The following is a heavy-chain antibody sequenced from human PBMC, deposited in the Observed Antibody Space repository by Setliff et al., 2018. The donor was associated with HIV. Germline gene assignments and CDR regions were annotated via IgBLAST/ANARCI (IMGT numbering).Heavy chain of an antibody. CDR2: ISGFNGNT. CDR3: ARGGSSSRYYYYYMDV. CDR1: AYSFSKYG. Sequence: ASVKVSCKASAYSFSKYGISWVRQAPGQGLEWMGWISGFNGNTKYGQNFQGRVTMTMDTSTSTVYMELSSLRSEDTAVYYCARGGSSSRYYYYYMDVWGKGTTVTVSS. V-gene: IGHV1-18*01. D-gene: IGHD6-6*01. J-gene: IGHJ6*03.